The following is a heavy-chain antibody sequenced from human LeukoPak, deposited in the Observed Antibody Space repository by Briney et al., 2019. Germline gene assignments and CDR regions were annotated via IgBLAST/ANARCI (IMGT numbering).Heavy chain of an antibody. CDR2: MYPGVSHP. J-gene: IGHJ5*02. Sequence: GESLKISCKGSGYSFPNYWIGWVRQMPGKGLGWMGIMYPGVSHPRDSPSFQAQITISVDKSISTAYLQRSSLKASDTAMYYCARGPYAYTSSATLGSYNWFDPWGQGSLVTVSS. CDR3: ARGPYAYTSSATLGSYNWFDP. V-gene: IGHV5-51*01. CDR1: GYSFPNYW. D-gene: IGHD2-2*02.